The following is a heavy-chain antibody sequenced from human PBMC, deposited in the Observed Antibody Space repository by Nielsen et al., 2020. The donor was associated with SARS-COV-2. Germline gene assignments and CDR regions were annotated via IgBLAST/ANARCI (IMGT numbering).Heavy chain of an antibody. CDR2: IDPSDSFT. Sequence: GESLKISCKGSGYDFTTYWISWVRQMPGKGLEWMGRIDPSDSFTSYSPSLQGHVTISDDRSISTAYLHWSRLSDSDTAIYYCARHHVDIVAFFDYWGPGTLVTVSS. J-gene: IGHJ4*02. CDR1: GYDFTTYW. V-gene: IGHV5-10-1*01. CDR3: ARHHVDIVAFFDY. D-gene: IGHD5-12*01.